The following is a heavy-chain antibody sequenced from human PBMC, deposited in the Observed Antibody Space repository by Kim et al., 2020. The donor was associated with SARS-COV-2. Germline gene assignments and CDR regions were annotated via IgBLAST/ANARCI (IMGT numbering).Heavy chain of an antibody. V-gene: IGHV2-5*02. CDR2: IYWDNDK. J-gene: IGHJ2*01. D-gene: IGHD4-17*01. CDR3: AHTTTPGPPFWYFDL. Sequence: SGPTLVNPTPTLTLTCTFSGFSLTAGGVGVGWIRQPPGKALEWLALIYWDNDKLYSPSLKSRLTITKDTSKNHVVLTMTNMDPVDTATYYCAHTTTPGPPFWYFDLWGRGTLVIVSS. CDR1: GFSLTAGGVG.